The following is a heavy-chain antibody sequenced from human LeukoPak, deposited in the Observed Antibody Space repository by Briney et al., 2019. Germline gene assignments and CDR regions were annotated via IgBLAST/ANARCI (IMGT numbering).Heavy chain of an antibody. CDR2: IYPGDSDN. CDR3: AGAPGVYDAFDI. CDR1: GYSITSYW. V-gene: IGHV5-51*01. J-gene: IGHJ3*02. Sequence: GESLKISCKGSGYSITSYWIGWVRQMPGKGLEWMGIIYPGDSDNRYSPSFQGQVTISVDKSISTAYLQWSSMKASDTAMYYCAGAPGVYDAFDIWGQGTMVTVSS. D-gene: IGHD1-14*01.